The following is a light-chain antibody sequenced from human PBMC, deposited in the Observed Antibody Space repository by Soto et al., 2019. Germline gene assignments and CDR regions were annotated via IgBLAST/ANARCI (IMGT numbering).Light chain of an antibody. CDR1: QGISSA. Sequence: AIQLTQSPSSLSASVGDTVTITRRASQGISSALAWYQQTPRKAPKLLFYGASSLESGVPSRFSGSGSGTDFTLTISSLQPEDFATYYCQQFNSYPVTFGGGTKVEIK. CDR3: QQFNSYPVT. J-gene: IGKJ4*01. V-gene: IGKV1-13*02. CDR2: GAS.